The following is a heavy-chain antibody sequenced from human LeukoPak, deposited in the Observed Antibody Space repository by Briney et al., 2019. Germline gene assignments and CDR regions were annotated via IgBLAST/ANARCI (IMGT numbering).Heavy chain of an antibody. CDR1: GFTFSSYS. J-gene: IGHJ4*02. CDR3: ARDRGDGSLAFDY. Sequence: PGGSLRLSCAAPGFTFSSYSMNWVRQAPGKGLEWVSSISSSSSYIYYADSVKGRFTISRDNAKNSLYLQMNSLRAEDTAVYYCARDRGDGSLAFDYWGQGTLVTVSS. CDR2: ISSSSSYI. V-gene: IGHV3-21*01. D-gene: IGHD1-26*01.